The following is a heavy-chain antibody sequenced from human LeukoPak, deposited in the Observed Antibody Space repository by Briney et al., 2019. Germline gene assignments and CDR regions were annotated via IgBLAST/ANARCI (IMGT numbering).Heavy chain of an antibody. Sequence: ASVKVSCKASGGTFSSYAISWVRQAPGQGLEWMGRIIPILGIANYAQKFQGRVTITADKSTSTAYMERSSLRSEDTAVYYCAREDGTISIDYWGQGTLVTVSS. CDR3: AREDGTISIDY. J-gene: IGHJ4*02. CDR1: GGTFSSYA. V-gene: IGHV1-69*04. D-gene: IGHD1-1*01. CDR2: IIPILGIA.